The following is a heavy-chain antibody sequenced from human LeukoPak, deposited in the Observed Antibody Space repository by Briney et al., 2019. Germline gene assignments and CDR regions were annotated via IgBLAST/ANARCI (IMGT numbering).Heavy chain of an antibody. CDR3: ATSRLVVTDIPGYFDY. CDR1: GYTLTELS. D-gene: IGHD2-21*02. V-gene: IGHV1-24*01. CDR2: FDPEDGET. Sequence: ASVTVSCKVSGYTLTELSMHWVRQAPGKGLEWMGGFDPEDGETIYAQKFQVRVSMTEDTSTDTAYMELSSLRSEDTAVYYCATSRLVVTDIPGYFDYWGQGTLVTVSS. J-gene: IGHJ4*02.